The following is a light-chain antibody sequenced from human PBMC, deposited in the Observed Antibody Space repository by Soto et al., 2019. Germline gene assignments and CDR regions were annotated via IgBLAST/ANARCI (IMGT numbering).Light chain of an antibody. CDR3: QHYGSSEYT. CDR1: QSVSSSY. J-gene: IGKJ2*01. V-gene: IGKV3-20*01. Sequence: EIVLTQSPGTLSLSPGERAILFCRASQSVSSSYLAWYQQKPGRAPRLLISGASSRATGIPDRFSGSGSGTDFTLTISRLEPEDFAVYYCQHYGSSEYTFGQGTKLEI. CDR2: GAS.